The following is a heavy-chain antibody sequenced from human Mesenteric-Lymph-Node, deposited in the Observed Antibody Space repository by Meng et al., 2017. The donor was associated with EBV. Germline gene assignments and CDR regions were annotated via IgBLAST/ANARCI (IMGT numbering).Heavy chain of an antibody. J-gene: IGHJ4*02. D-gene: IGHD4-23*01. V-gene: IGHV1-8*01. CDR2: MNPMRGNT. CDR1: GYTFTGYD. Sequence: QVQLVQSGTEVKKPXASVKVPCXASGYTFTGYDINWVRRASGQGLEWMGWMNPMRGNTDYAPKFQGRVTMTRDTSINTAYMELNSLRSEDTAVYFCTRGTTVVEGAYHFDNWGQGTLVTVSS. CDR3: TRGTTVVEGAYHFDN.